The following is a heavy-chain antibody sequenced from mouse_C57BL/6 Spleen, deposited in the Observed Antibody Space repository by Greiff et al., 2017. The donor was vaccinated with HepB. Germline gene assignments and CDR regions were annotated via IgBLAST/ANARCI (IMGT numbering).Heavy chain of an antibody. CDR3: TVLWLRRGGMDY. CDR2: IRLKSDNYAT. J-gene: IGHJ4*01. D-gene: IGHD2-2*01. V-gene: IGHV6-3*01. CDR1: GFTFSNYW. Sequence: EVQLQESGGGLVQPGGSMKLSCVASGFTFSNYWMNWVRQSPEKGLEWVAQIRLKSDNYATHYAESVKGRFTISRDDSKSSVYLQMNNLRAEDTGIYYCTVLWLRRGGMDYWGQGTSVTVSS.